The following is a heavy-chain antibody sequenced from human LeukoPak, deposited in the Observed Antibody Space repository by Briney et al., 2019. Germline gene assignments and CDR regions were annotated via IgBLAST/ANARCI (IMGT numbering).Heavy chain of an antibody. D-gene: IGHD1-26*01. CDR3: ARDQVMEHGMDV. CDR1: GGSISSYY. V-gene: IGHV4-4*07. Sequence: SETLSLTCTVSGGSISSYYWSWIRQPAGKGLAWIGRIYTSGSTNYNPSLKSRVTMSVDTSKNQFSLKLSSVTAADTAVYYCARDQVMEHGMDVWGQGTTVTVSS. CDR2: IYTSGST. J-gene: IGHJ6*02.